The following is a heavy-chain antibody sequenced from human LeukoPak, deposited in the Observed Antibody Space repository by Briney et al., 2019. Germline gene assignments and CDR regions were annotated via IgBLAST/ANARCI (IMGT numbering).Heavy chain of an antibody. CDR2: IDPNSGGT. D-gene: IGHD3/OR15-3a*01. Sequence: ASVKVSCKASGYTFTGKFIHWVRQAPGQGLEWMGWIDPNSGGTDYAQKFRGRVTMTRDASTSTAYMDLSSLISDDTAVYYCARDREGLAYFDYWGQGTLVTVSS. V-gene: IGHV1-2*02. CDR1: GYTFTGKF. J-gene: IGHJ4*02. CDR3: ARDREGLAYFDY.